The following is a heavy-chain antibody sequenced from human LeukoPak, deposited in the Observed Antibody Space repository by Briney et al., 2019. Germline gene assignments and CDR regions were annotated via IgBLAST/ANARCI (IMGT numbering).Heavy chain of an antibody. CDR1: GFTFSGYE. CDR2: ISSSGSTT. V-gene: IGHV3-48*03. Sequence: PGGSLRLSCAASGFTFSGYEINWFRQAPGKGLEWVSYISSSGSTTYYADSVKGRFTISRDNAKNSLYLQMNSLRAEDTAVYYCARESPGGYWGQGTLVTVSS. J-gene: IGHJ4*02. D-gene: IGHD3-10*01. CDR3: ARESPGGY.